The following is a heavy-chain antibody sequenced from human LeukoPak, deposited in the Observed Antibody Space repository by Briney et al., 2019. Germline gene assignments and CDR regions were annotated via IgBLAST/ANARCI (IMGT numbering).Heavy chain of an antibody. CDR3: ASDGIAVDRGIGYFDY. CDR2: IWYDGSNK. V-gene: IGHV3-33*01. Sequence: GKSLRLSCAASVFTFRSYGMHWVRQAPGKGLEWVAVIWYDGSNKYYADSVKGRFTISRDNSENTLYLQMNSLRAEDTALYYCASDGIAVDRGIGYFDYWGQGTLVTVSS. CDR1: VFTFRSYG. D-gene: IGHD6-13*01. J-gene: IGHJ4*02.